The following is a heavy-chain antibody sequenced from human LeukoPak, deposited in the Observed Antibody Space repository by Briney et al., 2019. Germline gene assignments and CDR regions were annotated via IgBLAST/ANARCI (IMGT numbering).Heavy chain of an antibody. CDR3: ARVNLEAATHDY. J-gene: IGHJ4*02. CDR2: IIPIFGTA. D-gene: IGHD2-15*01. V-gene: IGHV1-69*05. CDR1: GGTFSSYA. Sequence: SVKVSXKASGGTFSSYAISWVRQAPGQGLEWMGRIIPIFGTANYAQKFQGRVTITTDESTSTAYMELSSLRSEDTAVYYSARVNLEAATHDYWGQGTLVTVSS.